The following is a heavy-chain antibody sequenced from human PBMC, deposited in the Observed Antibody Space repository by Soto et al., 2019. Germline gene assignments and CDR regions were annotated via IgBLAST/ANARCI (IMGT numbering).Heavy chain of an antibody. J-gene: IGHJ6*02. CDR2: IYYSGTT. Sequence: SETLSLTCTVSGGSISPYYWTWVRQPPGKGLEWIGEIYYSGTTNYNPSLMRRVTISLDTSKNQFSLQLRSVTAADTALYYCARFSGSYYYAMDVWGQGSTVTVSS. V-gene: IGHV4-59*12. CDR1: GGSISPYY. CDR3: ARFSGSYYYAMDV. D-gene: IGHD6-19*01.